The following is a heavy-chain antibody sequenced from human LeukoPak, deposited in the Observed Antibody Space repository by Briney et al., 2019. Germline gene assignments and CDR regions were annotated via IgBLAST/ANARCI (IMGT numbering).Heavy chain of an antibody. V-gene: IGHV1-69*04. Sequence: GASVKVSCKASRGTFSSYAISWVRQAPGQGLEWMGRIIPILGIANYAQKFQGRVTITADKSTSTAYMELSSLRSDDTAVYYCARLLQTTAGYWGQGTLVTVSS. D-gene: IGHD1-14*01. J-gene: IGHJ4*02. CDR3: ARLLQTTAGY. CDR1: RGTFSSYA. CDR2: IIPILGIA.